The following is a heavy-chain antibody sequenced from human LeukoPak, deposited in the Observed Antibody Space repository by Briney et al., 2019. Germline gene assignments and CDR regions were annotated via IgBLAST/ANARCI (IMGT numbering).Heavy chain of an antibody. V-gene: IGHV1-2*02. J-gene: IGHJ4*02. CDR3: ASSYDILTGYYLY. CDR2: INPNSGGT. CDR1: GYTFTGYY. D-gene: IGHD3-9*01. Sequence: GASVKVSCKASGYTFTGYYMHWVRPAPGQGLEWMGWINPNSGGTNYAQKFQGRVTMTRDTSISTAYMELSRLRSDDTAVYYCASSYDILTGYYLYWGQGTLVTVSS.